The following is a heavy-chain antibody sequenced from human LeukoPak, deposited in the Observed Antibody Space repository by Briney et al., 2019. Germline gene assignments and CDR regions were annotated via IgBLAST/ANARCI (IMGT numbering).Heavy chain of an antibody. Sequence: SETLSLTCTVSGYSISSGYYWGWTRQPPGKGLEWIGSIYHSGSTYYNPSLKSRVTISVDTSKNQFSLKLSSVTAADTAVYYCARAYVDTAMPRAYYFDYWGQGTLVTVSS. V-gene: IGHV4-38-2*02. CDR2: IYHSGST. D-gene: IGHD5-18*01. CDR1: GYSISSGYY. CDR3: ARAYVDTAMPRAYYFDY. J-gene: IGHJ4*02.